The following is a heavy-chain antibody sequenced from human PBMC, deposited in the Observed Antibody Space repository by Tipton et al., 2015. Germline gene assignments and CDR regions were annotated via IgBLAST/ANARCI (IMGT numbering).Heavy chain of an antibody. V-gene: IGHV5-51*01. CDR2: IYPGDSHT. D-gene: IGHD3-22*01. CDR3: ARHVSFYYDTHGSDALDI. Sequence: QSGPEVKKPGESLKISCKVSGYGFRNYGIGGGAQRPGKALGGRGIIYPGDSHTRYNPSFQGQVTISADKSISTAYLHWSSLKPSDTAMYYCARHVSFYYDTHGSDALDIWAQGTMVTVSS. CDR1: GYGFRNYG. J-gene: IGHJ3*02.